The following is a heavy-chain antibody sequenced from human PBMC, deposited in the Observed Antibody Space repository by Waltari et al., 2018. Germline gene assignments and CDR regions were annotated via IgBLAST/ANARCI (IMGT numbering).Heavy chain of an antibody. CDR1: GFTFSSYG. D-gene: IGHD6-19*01. Sequence: QVQLVESGGGVVQPGGSLRLSCAASGFTFSSYGMHWVRQAPGKGLEWVAFIRDDGSNKYYADSVKGRFTISRDNSKNTLYLQMNSLRAEDTAVYYCAKDHSSGWYGVDYWGQGTLVTVSS. V-gene: IGHV3-30*02. CDR2: IRDDGSNK. J-gene: IGHJ4*02. CDR3: AKDHSSGWYGVDY.